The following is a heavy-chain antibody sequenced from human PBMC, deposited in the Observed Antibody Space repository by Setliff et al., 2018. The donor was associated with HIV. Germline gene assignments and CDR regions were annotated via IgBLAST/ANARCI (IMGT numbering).Heavy chain of an antibody. CDR3: ARDPHYFDTSGHYSWFYFDY. CDR2: ISSSGST. J-gene: IGHJ4*02. Sequence: SETLSLTCTVSGGSMTSSNYYWGWIRQSPGRGLEWIGSISSSGSTTYHPSLRSRVTVSAATSKNQFSLKPTSVTAADTAVYFCARDPHYFDTSGHYSWFYFDYWGQGTLVTVS. CDR1: GGSMTSSNYY. V-gene: IGHV4-39*07. D-gene: IGHD3-22*01.